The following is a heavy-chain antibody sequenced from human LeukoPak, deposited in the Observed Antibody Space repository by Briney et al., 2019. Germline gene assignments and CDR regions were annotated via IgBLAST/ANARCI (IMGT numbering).Heavy chain of an antibody. CDR3: ARGIRGYSYGAPGY. CDR1: GYTFTSYD. J-gene: IGHJ4*02. D-gene: IGHD5-18*01. Sequence: ASVQVSCKSSGYTFTSYDINGVRQATGQGREWMGWMNPNSGNTGYAQKFQGRVTMTRNTSISTAYMELSSLRSEDTAVYYCARGIRGYSYGAPGYWGQGTLVTVSS. CDR2: MNPNSGNT. V-gene: IGHV1-8*01.